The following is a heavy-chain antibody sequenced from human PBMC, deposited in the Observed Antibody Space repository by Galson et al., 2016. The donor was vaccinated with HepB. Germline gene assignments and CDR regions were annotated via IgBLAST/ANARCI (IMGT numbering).Heavy chain of an antibody. CDR2: IYPSDSDA. CDR3: SRHWGPYSSGAFDL. CDR1: GYSFTTYW. D-gene: IGHD6-25*01. Sequence: QSGAEVKKPGESLQISCKGSGYSFTTYWIGWVRQMPGKGLEWMGIIYPSDSDARYSPSFQGQVTISVDKSISHAYLQWSGLKASDTAMYYCSRHWGPYSSGAFDLWGRGKMVTVSS. V-gene: IGHV5-51*01. J-gene: IGHJ3*01.